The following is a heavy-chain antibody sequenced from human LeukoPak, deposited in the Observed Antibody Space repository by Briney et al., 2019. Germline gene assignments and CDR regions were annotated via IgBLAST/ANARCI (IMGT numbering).Heavy chain of an antibody. J-gene: IGHJ4*02. V-gene: IGHV3-9*03. Sequence: GGSLRLSCAASGFTFDDYAMHWVRQAPGKGLEWVSGISWNSGSIGYADSVKGRFTISRDNAKNSLYLQMNSLRAEDMALYYCAKAATAMVRGYFDYWGQGTLVTVSS. CDR2: ISWNSGSI. D-gene: IGHD5-18*01. CDR3: AKAATAMVRGYFDY. CDR1: GFTFDDYA.